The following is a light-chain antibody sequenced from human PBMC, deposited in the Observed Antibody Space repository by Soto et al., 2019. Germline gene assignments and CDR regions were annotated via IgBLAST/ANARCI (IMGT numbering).Light chain of an antibody. V-gene: IGKV1-9*01. CDR2: AAS. Sequence: DIQLTQSPSFLSASVGDRVTITCRASQGISSYLACYQQKPGKAPKLLIYAASTLQSGVPSRFSGSGSGTAFTLTRSSLQPEDFATYYCQQLNIYPLTFGGGTKVEIK. J-gene: IGKJ4*01. CDR3: QQLNIYPLT. CDR1: QGISSY.